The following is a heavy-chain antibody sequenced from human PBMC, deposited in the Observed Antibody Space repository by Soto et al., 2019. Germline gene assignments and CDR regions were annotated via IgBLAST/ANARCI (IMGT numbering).Heavy chain of an antibody. CDR3: ARGEGYSYAFDY. D-gene: IGHD5-18*01. Sequence: QVQLQESGPGLVKPSETLSLTCTVSGGSISSYYWSWIRQPPGKGLEWIGDIYDSGSTNYNPSLKSRVTISGDTSKNQFSLKLSSLTAAVTAVYYCARGEGYSYAFDYWGQGTLVTVSS. V-gene: IGHV4-59*01. J-gene: IGHJ4*02. CDR2: IYDSGST. CDR1: GGSISSYY.